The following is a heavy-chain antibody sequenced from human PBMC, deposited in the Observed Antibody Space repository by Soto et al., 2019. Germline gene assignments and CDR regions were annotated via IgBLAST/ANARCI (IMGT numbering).Heavy chain of an antibody. J-gene: IGHJ6*03. CDR2: ISSSGSTI. V-gene: IGHV3-11*01. Sequence: PGGPLRLSCAVSGVTFSDYYMSCIRQAPGKGLERVSYISSSGSTIYYADSVKGRFTISRDNAKNSLYLQMNSLRAEDTAVYYCSRADSSSWDMVGYYYYYMDVWGKGTTVTVSS. D-gene: IGHD6-13*01. CDR3: SRADSSSWDMVGYYYYYMDV. CDR1: GVTFSDYY.